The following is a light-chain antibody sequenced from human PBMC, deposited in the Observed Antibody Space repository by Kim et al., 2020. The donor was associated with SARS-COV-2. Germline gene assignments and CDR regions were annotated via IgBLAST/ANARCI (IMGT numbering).Light chain of an antibody. V-gene: IGKV1-33*01. J-gene: IGKJ4*01. CDR2: DAS. CDR3: QQYDNLPLT. Sequence: DIQMTQSPSSLSASVGDRVTITCQASQDISNYLNWYQQKPGKAPKLLIYDASNLETGVPSSFSGSGSGTEFIFTISSLQPEDIGTYYCQQYDNLPLTFGGGTKVEI. CDR1: QDISNY.